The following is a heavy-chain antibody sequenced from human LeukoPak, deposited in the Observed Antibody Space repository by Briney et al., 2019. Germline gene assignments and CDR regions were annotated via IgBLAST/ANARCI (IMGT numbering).Heavy chain of an antibody. V-gene: IGHV3-30*18. D-gene: IGHD4-23*01. CDR1: GFTFSNAW. Sequence: GGSLRLSCAASGFTFSNAWMSWVRQAPGRGLEWVAVISYDGSNKYYSDSVKGRFTISRDNSKNTLYLQMDSLRAEDTAVYYCAKDRSPRMVTNAYYDYWGQGILVTVSS. J-gene: IGHJ4*02. CDR3: AKDRSPRMVTNAYYDY. CDR2: ISYDGSNK.